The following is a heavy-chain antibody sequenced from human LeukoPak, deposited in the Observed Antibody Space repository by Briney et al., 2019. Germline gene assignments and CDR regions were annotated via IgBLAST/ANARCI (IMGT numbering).Heavy chain of an antibody. CDR1: EFTFSSYA. CDR2: ISYDGSNK. V-gene: IGHV3-30-3*01. Sequence: GRSLRLSCAASEFTFSSYAMHWVRQAPGKGLEWVAVISYDGSNKYYADSVKGRFTISRDNSKNTLYLQMNSLRAEDTAVYYCARGTPSSSGWLYYGMDVWGQGTTVTVSS. CDR3: ARGTPSSSGWLYYGMDV. J-gene: IGHJ6*02. D-gene: IGHD6-19*01.